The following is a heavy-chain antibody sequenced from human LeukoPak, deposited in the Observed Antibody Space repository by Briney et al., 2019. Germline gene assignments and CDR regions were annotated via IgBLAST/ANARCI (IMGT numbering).Heavy chain of an antibody. Sequence: SETLSLTCTVSGGSINNYYWSWVRQPPGAGLEWLAYIYYTGSTNYNPSLKTRLTISVDTSKNQFSLRLNSVTAADTAVYYCARGFDYEGNFDYWGQGTLVTVSS. CDR3: ARGFDYEGNFDY. CDR1: GGSINNYY. V-gene: IGHV4-59*08. D-gene: IGHD4-17*01. J-gene: IGHJ4*02. CDR2: IYYTGST.